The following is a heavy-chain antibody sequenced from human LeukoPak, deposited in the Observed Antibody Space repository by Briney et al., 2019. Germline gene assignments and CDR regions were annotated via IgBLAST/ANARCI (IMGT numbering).Heavy chain of an antibody. J-gene: IGHJ5*02. V-gene: IGHV4-39*07. CDR3: ARDEWVGTMVRGGPNWFDP. D-gene: IGHD3-10*01. CDR2: IYYSRST. CDR1: GGSISSSSYY. Sequence: PSETLSLTCTVSGGSISSSSYYWGWIRQPPGKGLEWIGSIYYSRSTYYNPSLKSRVTISVDTSKNQFSLKLSSVTAADTAVYYCARDEWVGTMVRGGPNWFDPWGQGTLVTVSS.